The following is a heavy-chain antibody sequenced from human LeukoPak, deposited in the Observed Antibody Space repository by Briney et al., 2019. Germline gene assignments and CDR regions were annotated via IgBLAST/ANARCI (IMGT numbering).Heavy chain of an antibody. J-gene: IGHJ4*02. CDR3: AKDRMVIEY. Sequence: GGSLRLSCTVSGLTFSSYAMSWVRQAPGKGQEWVSAISDSGSKTYYADSVKGRFTISRDNSKNTLYLQMNSLRAEDTAVYYCAKDRMVIEYWGQGALVTVSS. CDR1: GLTFSSYA. V-gene: IGHV3-23*01. CDR2: ISDSGSKT. D-gene: IGHD2/OR15-2a*01.